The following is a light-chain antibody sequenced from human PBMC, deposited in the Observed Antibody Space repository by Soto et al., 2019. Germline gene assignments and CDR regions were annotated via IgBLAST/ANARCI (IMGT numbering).Light chain of an antibody. CDR1: QTVSSTY. CDR3: QLYGSSPLYS. J-gene: IGKJ2*01. CDR2: GTS. V-gene: IGKV3-20*01. Sequence: EIVLTQSPGTLSLSPGERATLSCRTSQTVSSTYLAWYQQKRGQAPRLLIYGTSNRATGIPDRFSGSGSGTAFPLTISRLEPEDFAVYHCQLYGSSPLYSFAQGTELEIK.